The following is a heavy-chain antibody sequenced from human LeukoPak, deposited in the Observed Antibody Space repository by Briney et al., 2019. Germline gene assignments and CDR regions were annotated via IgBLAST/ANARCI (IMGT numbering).Heavy chain of an antibody. V-gene: IGHV4-59*01. CDR1: AGSISRNY. Sequence: PLETLSLTCTVSAGSISRNYWSWIRQPPGKGLQWIGYISYSGSTDYNPSLKSRVTISVDTSKNQFSLRLSSVTAADTAVYYCAAGGSWFDPWGQGTLVTVSS. J-gene: IGHJ5*02. CDR2: ISYSGST. CDR3: AAGGSWFDP. D-gene: IGHD3-16*01.